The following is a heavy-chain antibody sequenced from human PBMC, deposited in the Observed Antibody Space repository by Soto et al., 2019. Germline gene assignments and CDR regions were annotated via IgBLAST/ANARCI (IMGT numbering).Heavy chain of an antibody. CDR1: GFTSSSYW. D-gene: IGHD3-22*01. Sequence: GGSLRLSCAASGFTSSSYWMHWVRQAPGKGLVWVSRISNDGTSTNYADSVKGRFAISRDNAKNTVYLEMNSLRAEDTAVYYCARDWYYYDTSDHFSADAFDIWGQGTTVTVSS. V-gene: IGHV3-74*01. J-gene: IGHJ3*02. CDR3: ARDWYYYDTSDHFSADAFDI. CDR2: ISNDGTST.